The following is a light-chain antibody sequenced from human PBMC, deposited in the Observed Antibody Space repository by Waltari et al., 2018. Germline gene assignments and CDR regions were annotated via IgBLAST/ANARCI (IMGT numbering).Light chain of an antibody. CDR3: SSYTSSSTLYV. J-gene: IGLJ1*01. CDR1: SSDVGGYNY. CDR2: DVS. Sequence: QSALTQPASVSGSPGQSITISCTGTSSDVGGYNYVSWYQQHPGKAPKLMIYDVSKRPSAVSHRFSGSKSGSTASLTISGLQAEDDADYYCSSYTSSSTLYVFGPGTKVTVL. V-gene: IGLV2-14*01.